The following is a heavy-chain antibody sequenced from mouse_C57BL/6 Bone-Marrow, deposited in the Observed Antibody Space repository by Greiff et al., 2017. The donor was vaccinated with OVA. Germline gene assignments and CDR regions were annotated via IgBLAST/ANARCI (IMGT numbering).Heavy chain of an antibody. CDR2: IDPETGGT. CDR1: GYTFTDYE. J-gene: IGHJ2*01. V-gene: IGHV1-15*01. Sequence: QVQLQQSGAELVRPGASVTLSCKASGYTFTDYEMHWVKQTPVHGLEWIGAIDPETGGTAYNQKFKGKAILTADKASSTAYMELRSLTSEDSAVYYCRSDDYLSFDYWGQGTTLTVSS. CDR3: RSDDYLSFDY. D-gene: IGHD2-4*01.